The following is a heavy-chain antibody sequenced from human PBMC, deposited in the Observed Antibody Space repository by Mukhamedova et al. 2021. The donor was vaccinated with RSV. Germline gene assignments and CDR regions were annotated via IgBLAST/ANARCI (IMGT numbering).Heavy chain of an antibody. CDR2: ISSSSSYI. J-gene: IGHJ6*01. D-gene: IGHD3-3*01. CDR3: ARVSDYDFWSGLVHTYYYGMDV. Sequence: NWVRQAPGKGLEWVSSISSSSSYIYYADSVKGRFTISRDNAKNSLYLQMNSLRAEDTAVYYCARVSDYDFWSGLVHTYYYGMDVW. V-gene: IGHV3-21*01.